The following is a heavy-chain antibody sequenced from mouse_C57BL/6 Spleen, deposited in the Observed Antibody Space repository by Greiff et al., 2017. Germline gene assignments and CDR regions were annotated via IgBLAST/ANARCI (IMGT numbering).Heavy chain of an antibody. CDR3: ARHAYDYGFAY. Sequence: EVKLVESGGGLVQPGGSLKLSCAASGFTFSDYYMYWVRQTPEKRLEWVAYISNGGGSTYYPDTVKGRFPISRDNAKNTLYLQMSRLKSEDTAMYYCARHAYDYGFAYWGQGTLVTVSA. V-gene: IGHV5-12*01. CDR1: GFTFSDYY. J-gene: IGHJ3*01. CDR2: ISNGGGST. D-gene: IGHD2-4*01.